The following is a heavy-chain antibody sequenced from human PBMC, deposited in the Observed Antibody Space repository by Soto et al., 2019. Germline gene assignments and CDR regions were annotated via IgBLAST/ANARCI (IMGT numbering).Heavy chain of an antibody. CDR1: GFTFSSYW. D-gene: IGHD6-19*01. V-gene: IGHV3-7*01. CDR3: ARVQSLAVVY. J-gene: IGHJ4*02. Sequence: EVQLVESGGGLVQPGGSLRLSCAASGFTFSSYWMSWVRQAPGKGLEWVANIKQDGSDKYYVDSVKGRFTISRDNAKNSLYLQMNSLRAEYTAVYDCARVQSLAVVYWGQGTLVTVSS. CDR2: IKQDGSDK.